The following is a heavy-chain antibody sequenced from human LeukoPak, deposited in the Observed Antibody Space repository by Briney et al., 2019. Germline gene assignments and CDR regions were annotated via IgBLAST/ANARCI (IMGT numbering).Heavy chain of an antibody. CDR3: ARAPHYSFLDY. CDR1: GGSISSGSYY. J-gene: IGHJ4*02. CDR2: IYTSGST. D-gene: IGHD5-18*01. Sequence: SETLSLTCTDSGGSISSGSYYWSWIRQPAGKGLEWIGRIYTSGSTNYNPSLKSRVTISVDTSKNQFSLKLSSVTAADTAVYYCARAPHYSFLDYWGQGTLVTVSS. V-gene: IGHV4-61*02.